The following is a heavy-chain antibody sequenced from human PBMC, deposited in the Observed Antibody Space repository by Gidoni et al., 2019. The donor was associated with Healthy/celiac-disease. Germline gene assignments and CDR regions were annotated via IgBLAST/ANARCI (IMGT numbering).Heavy chain of an antibody. CDR1: GFHFSRYA. V-gene: IGHV3-23*01. CDR3: AKGSDDFWSGYYIFYFDY. Sequence: EVQPLESGGGLVQRGGSLRLSCAASGFHFSRYAMRWVRQAPGAGLEWVSAISGSGGSTYYADSVKGRFTISRDDSKYTLYLQMNSLRAEDTAVYDCAKGSDDFWSGYYIFYFDYWGQGTLVTVSS. J-gene: IGHJ4*02. CDR2: ISGSGGST. D-gene: IGHD3-3*01.